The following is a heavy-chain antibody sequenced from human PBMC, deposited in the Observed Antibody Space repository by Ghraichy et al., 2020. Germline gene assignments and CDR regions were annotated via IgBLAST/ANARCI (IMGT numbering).Heavy chain of an antibody. J-gene: IGHJ2*01. CDR1: GFTFSSYA. D-gene: IGHD7-27*01. V-gene: IGHV3-23*01. CDR2: ISGSGGST. Sequence: GESLRLSCAASGFTFSSYAMSWVRQAPGKGLEWVSGISGSGGSTYYADSVKGRFTISRDKSRNTLYLQMSRLGAEDTAVYYCTKAAGDQWFFDLWGRGTLVTVSS. CDR3: TKAAGDQWFFDL.